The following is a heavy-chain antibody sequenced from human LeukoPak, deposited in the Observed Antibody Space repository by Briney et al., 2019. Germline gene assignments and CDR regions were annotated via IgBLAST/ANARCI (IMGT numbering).Heavy chain of an antibody. D-gene: IGHD6-6*01. CDR3: AKDRYSSSSALIDY. CDR1: GFTFDDYA. J-gene: IGHJ4*02. V-gene: IGHV3-9*01. Sequence: GGSLRLSCAASGFTFDDYAMHWVRHAPGKGLEWVSGISWNSGSIGYADSVKGRFTISRDNAKNSLYLQMNSLRAEDTAVYYCAKDRYSSSSALIDYWGQGTLVTVSS. CDR2: ISWNSGSI.